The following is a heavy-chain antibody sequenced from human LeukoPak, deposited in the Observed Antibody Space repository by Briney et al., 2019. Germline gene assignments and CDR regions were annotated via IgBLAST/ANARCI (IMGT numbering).Heavy chain of an antibody. D-gene: IGHD3-22*01. J-gene: IGHJ4*02. CDR1: GFTVSSNY. V-gene: IGHV3-53*01. CDR3: TSVVFSSSGSHY. Sequence: PGGSLRLSCAASGFTVSSNYMSWVRQAPGKGLEWVSAISGSGGSTYYADSVKGRFTISRDNSKNTLYLQMDSLRAEDTAVYYCTSVVFSSSGSHYWGQGTLVTVSS. CDR2: ISGSGGST.